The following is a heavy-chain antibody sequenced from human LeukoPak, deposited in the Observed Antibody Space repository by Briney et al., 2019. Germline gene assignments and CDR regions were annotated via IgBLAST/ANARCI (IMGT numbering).Heavy chain of an antibody. Sequence: SVKVSCKASGGTFSSYAISWVRQAPGQGLEWMGGIIPIFGTANYAQKFQGRVTITADESTSTAYMELSSLRSEDTAVYYCARGSTYYYGSGRTPFDYWGQGTLVTVSS. D-gene: IGHD3-10*01. CDR3: ARGSTYYYGSGRTPFDY. CDR1: GGTFSSYA. J-gene: IGHJ4*02. V-gene: IGHV1-69*13. CDR2: IIPIFGTA.